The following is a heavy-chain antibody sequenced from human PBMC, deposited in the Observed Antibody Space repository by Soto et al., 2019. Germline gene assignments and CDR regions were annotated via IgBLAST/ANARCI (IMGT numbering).Heavy chain of an antibody. Sequence: SETLSLTCSVSGASIISGGYYWNWIRQDPGKGLEWIGYIYHRGTTYYNPSLKGRVSVSVDTSQNQFFLTITSVTAADTAVYYCVAEHEYGFSDYWGHGTLVTVSS. CDR3: VAEHEYGFSDY. D-gene: IGHD4-17*01. J-gene: IGHJ4*01. CDR2: IYHRGTT. V-gene: IGHV4-31*03. CDR1: GASIISGGYY.